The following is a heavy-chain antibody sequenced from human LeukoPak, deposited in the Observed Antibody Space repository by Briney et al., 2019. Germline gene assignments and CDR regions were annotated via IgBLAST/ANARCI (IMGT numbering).Heavy chain of an antibody. J-gene: IGHJ4*02. D-gene: IGHD4-17*01. CDR3: ARTTTVTDLLLDY. Sequence: AASVTVSCKASGGTFSSYAISWVRQAPGQGLEWMEGIIPIFGTANYAQKFQGRVTITADESTSTAYMELSSLRSEDTAVYYCARTTTVTDLLLDYWGQGTLVTVSS. CDR2: IIPIFGTA. V-gene: IGHV1-69*13. CDR1: GGTFSSYA.